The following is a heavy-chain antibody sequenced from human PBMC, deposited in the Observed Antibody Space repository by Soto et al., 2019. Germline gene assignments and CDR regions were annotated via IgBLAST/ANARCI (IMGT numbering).Heavy chain of an antibody. CDR3: ASGLTPTVRVIYRY. J-gene: IGHJ4*01. CDR1: QFTFTDYL. CDR2: IRQDGSET. V-gene: IGHV3-7*01. Sequence: EVQLVESGGGLVQPGGSLRLSCAASQFTFTDYLMSWVRQAPGKGLEWVANIRQDGSETFYLGSVKGRFTIARDNAKSSLYLQMNSLTAEDTAVYDCASGLTPTVRVIYRYWGHGTLVTVSS. D-gene: IGHD3-10*01.